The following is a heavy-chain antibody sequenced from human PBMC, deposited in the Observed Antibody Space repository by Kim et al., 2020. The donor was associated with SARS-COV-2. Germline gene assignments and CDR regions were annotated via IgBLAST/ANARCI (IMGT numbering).Heavy chain of an antibody. Sequence: DSVEGRFTISRDNSRNTLYLQMNSLRAEDTAVYYCARDASIAAAGFFDYWGQGTLVTVSS. CDR3: ARDASIAAAGFFDY. J-gene: IGHJ4*02. V-gene: IGHV3-30*01. D-gene: IGHD6-13*01.